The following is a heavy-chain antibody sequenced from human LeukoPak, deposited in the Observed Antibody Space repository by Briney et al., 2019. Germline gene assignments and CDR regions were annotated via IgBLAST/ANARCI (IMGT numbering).Heavy chain of an antibody. J-gene: IGHJ4*02. CDR1: GFTFSSYS. D-gene: IGHD3-10*01. Sequence: GGSLSLSCAASGFTFSSYSMNWVRQAPGKGLEWVSYISSGSSTIYYADSVKGRFTISRDNAKNSLYLQMNSLRDEDTAVYYCARGQFGGGIDWGQGTLVTVSS. V-gene: IGHV3-48*02. CDR2: ISSGSSTI. CDR3: ARGQFGGGID.